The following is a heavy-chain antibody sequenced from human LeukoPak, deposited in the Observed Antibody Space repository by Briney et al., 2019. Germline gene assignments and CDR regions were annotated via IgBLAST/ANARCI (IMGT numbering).Heavy chain of an antibody. CDR3: ARVADGDKYGGRDY. J-gene: IGHJ4*02. CDR1: GFTFSDYY. CDR2: ISSSGSTI. V-gene: IGHV3-11*04. Sequence: GGSLRLSCAASGFTFSDYYVSWIRQAPGKGLEWVSYISSSGSTIYYADSVKGRFTISRDNAKDTLYLQMNSLRVEDTAVYYCARVADGDKYGGRDYWGQGALVIVSS. D-gene: IGHD5-24*01.